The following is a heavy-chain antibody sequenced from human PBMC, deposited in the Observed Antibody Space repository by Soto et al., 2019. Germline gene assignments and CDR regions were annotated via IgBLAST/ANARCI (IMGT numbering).Heavy chain of an antibody. J-gene: IGHJ6*03. V-gene: IGHV3-30*18. CDR1: GFTFSSYG. D-gene: IGHD6-19*01. CDR2: ISYDGSNK. CDR3: AKSAPKQWLVLYYYYYMDV. Sequence: GGSLILSCAASGFTFSSYGMHWVRQAPGKGLEWVAVISYDGSNKYYADSVKGRFTISRDNSKNTLYLQMNSLRAEDTAVYYCAKSAPKQWLVLYYYYYMDVWGKGTTVTVSS.